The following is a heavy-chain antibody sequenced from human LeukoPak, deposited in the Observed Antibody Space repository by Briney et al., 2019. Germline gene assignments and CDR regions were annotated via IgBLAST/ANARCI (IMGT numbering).Heavy chain of an antibody. CDR1: GYSFTSYW. J-gene: IGHJ3*02. CDR3: ARQEYDYVWGSYSYAFDI. V-gene: IGHV5-51*01. D-gene: IGHD3-16*01. CDR2: IYPGDSDT. Sequence: GESLKISCKGSGYSFTSYWIGWVRQMPGKGLEWMGIIYPGDSDTRYSPSFQGQVTISADKSISTAYLQWSSLKASDTAMYYCARQEYDYVWGSYSYAFDIWGQGTMVTVSS.